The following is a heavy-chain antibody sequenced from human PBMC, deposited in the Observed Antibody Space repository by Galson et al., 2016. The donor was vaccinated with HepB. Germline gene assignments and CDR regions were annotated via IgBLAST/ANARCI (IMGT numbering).Heavy chain of an antibody. D-gene: IGHD3-3*01. J-gene: IGHJ5*02. V-gene: IGHV2-5*02. CDR1: GFSLSTPGVG. CDR3: DHSRPDVLRFNWFDP. Sequence: PALVKPTQTLTLTCTFSGFSLSTPGVGVGWVRQPPGKALEWLANIYWDNGKRYNPSLRSRITLNKDTSKNEVVLTLANMDPADTATYFCDHSRPDVLRFNWFDPWGQGTLVTVSS. CDR2: IYWDNGK.